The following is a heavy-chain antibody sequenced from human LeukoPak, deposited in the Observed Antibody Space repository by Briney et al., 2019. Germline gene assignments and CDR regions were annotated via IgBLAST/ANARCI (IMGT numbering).Heavy chain of an antibody. CDR1: GFTFSSYS. J-gene: IGHJ4*02. CDR3: ARAPYYYDRSGYYLLDY. Sequence: TGGSLRLSCAASGFTFSSYSMNWVRQAPGKGLEWVSSISSSSSYIYYADSVKGRFTISRDNAKNSLYLQMNSLRAEDTAVYYCARAPYYYDRSGYYLLDYWGQGTLVTVSS. V-gene: IGHV3-21*01. CDR2: ISSSSSYI. D-gene: IGHD3-22*01.